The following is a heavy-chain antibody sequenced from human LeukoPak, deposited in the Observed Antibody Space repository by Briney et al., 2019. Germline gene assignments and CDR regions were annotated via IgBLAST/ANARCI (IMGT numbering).Heavy chain of an antibody. J-gene: IGHJ2*01. Sequence: SETLSLTCTVSGVSISGYYWSWIRQPAGKGLEWIGRIYSSGSTNYNPSLKSRVTMSLDVSKNHFSLKLSSVTAADTAVYYCARVGDFWSLGYFDLWGRGTLVTVSS. CDR1: GVSISGYY. V-gene: IGHV4-4*07. CDR2: IYSSGST. CDR3: ARVGDFWSLGYFDL. D-gene: IGHD3-3*01.